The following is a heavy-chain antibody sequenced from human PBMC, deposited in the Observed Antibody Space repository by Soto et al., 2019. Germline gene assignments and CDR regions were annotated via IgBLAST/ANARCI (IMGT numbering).Heavy chain of an antibody. CDR2: IETAGDT. J-gene: IGHJ3*02. CDR1: GFTFSSYD. Sequence: EVQLVESGGGLVQPGGSLRLSCAASGFTFSSYDMHWVRQPTGKGLEWVSVIETAGDTYYSGSVKGRFTVSRVNAKNSWYLQMDSLRAGDTAVYYCARGDGYGAFDIWAKGQWSPSLQ. D-gene: IGHD6-13*01. V-gene: IGHV3-13*04. CDR3: ARGDGYGAFDI.